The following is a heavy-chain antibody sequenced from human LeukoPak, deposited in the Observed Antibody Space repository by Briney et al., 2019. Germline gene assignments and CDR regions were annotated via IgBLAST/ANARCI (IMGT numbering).Heavy chain of an antibody. CDR2: MKQDGSAK. V-gene: IGHV3-7*01. J-gene: IGHJ4*02. CDR3: ARDDVGALDY. D-gene: IGHD3-16*01. Sequence: GGSLRLSCAASGFTFSAYWMAWVRQAPGKGLEWEANMKQDGSAKHYVDSVKGRFTISRDNVRNSLYLQMNSLRAEDSAVYYCARDDVGALDYWGQGTLVTVSS. CDR1: GFTFSAYW.